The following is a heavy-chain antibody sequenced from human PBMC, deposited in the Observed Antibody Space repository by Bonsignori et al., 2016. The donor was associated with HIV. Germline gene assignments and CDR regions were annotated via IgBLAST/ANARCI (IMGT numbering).Heavy chain of an antibody. D-gene: IGHD2-8*02. CDR3: ARDERGLVLDY. J-gene: IGHJ4*02. CDR1: GFTFSSYS. V-gene: IGHV3-21*01. CDR2: ISSSSSYT. Sequence: GGSLRLSCAASGFTFSSYSMNWVRQAPGKGLEWVSSISSSSSYTYYADSVKGRFTISRDNAKNSLYLQMNSLRAEDTAVYYCARDERGLVLDYWGQGTLVTVSS.